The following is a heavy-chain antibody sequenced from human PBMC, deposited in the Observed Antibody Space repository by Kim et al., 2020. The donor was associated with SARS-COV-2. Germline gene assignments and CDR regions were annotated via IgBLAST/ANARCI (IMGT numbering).Heavy chain of an antibody. CDR3: AREPRGWYFYFDY. Sequence: GGSLRLSCAASGFTFSSYGMSWVHQAPGKGLEWVAAMWYGGSNKYYADSVKGRFTISRDNSKNTLYLQMNSLRAEDTAVYYCAREPRGWYFYFDYWGQGTLVTVSS. J-gene: IGHJ4*02. D-gene: IGHD6-19*01. CDR2: MWYGGSNK. CDR1: GFTFSSYG. V-gene: IGHV3-33*01.